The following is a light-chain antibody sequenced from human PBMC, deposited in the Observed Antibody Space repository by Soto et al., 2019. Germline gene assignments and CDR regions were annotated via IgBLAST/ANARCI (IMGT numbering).Light chain of an antibody. Sequence: QTVVTQPPSASGSPGQSVTISCTGTTSDIGGFNYVSWYQQHPGKAPKLLIYEVSKRPSGVPDRFSGSKSGNAASLTVSGLLAEDEADYYCAAYPGSYRPVVFGGGTKLTVL. CDR3: AAYPGSYRPVV. CDR2: EVS. V-gene: IGLV2-8*01. CDR1: TSDIGGFNY. J-gene: IGLJ3*02.